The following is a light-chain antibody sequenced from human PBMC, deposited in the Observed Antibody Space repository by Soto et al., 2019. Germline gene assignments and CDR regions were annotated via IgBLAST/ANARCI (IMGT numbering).Light chain of an antibody. V-gene: IGKV1-16*02. CDR2: TAS. Sequence: DIQMTQSPSSLSASVGDRVTITCRSSRDIRNYLGWFQQKPGKAPRSLIYTASNLQSGVPSKFSASGSGTHFTRTISSLQPEDIATYYFHKYYTYPYTFGRGTKLEMK. J-gene: IGKJ2*01. CDR3: HKYYTYPYT. CDR1: RDIRNY.